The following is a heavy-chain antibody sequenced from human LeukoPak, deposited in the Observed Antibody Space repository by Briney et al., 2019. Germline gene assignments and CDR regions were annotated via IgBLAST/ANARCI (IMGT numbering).Heavy chain of an antibody. CDR3: ARIHRYCSGGACYVLDN. CDR1: GGSVSGYY. J-gene: IGHJ4*02. D-gene: IGHD2-15*01. V-gene: IGHV4-59*02. Sequence: SETLSLTCVVSGGSVSGYYWGWIRQPPGKGLEWIGYVYYSGSTNYNPSFKSRITISVDTSRNQFSLQLSSVTAADTAVYYCARIHRYCSGGACYVLDNWGQGTLVAVSS. CDR2: VYYSGST.